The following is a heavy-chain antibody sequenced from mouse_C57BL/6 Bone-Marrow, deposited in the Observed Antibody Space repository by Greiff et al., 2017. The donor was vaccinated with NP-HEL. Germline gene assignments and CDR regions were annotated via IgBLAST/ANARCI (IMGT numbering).Heavy chain of an antibody. CDR1: GFNIKDDY. D-gene: IGHD1-1*01. Sequence: VQLQQSGAELVRPGASVKLSCTASGFNIKDDYMHWVKQRPEQGLEWIGWIDPENGDTEYASKFQGKATITADTSSNTAYLQLSSLTSEDTAVYYGTTWGTTVVDWYFDVWGTGTTVTVSS. V-gene: IGHV14-4*01. J-gene: IGHJ1*03. CDR2: IDPENGDT. CDR3: TTWGTTVVDWYFDV.